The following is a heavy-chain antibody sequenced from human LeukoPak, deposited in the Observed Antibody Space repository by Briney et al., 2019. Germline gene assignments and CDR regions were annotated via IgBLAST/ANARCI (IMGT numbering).Heavy chain of an antibody. J-gene: IGHJ4*02. V-gene: IGHV3-7*01. D-gene: IGHD1-7*01. Sequence: GGSLRLSCAVSGFTFSNNWMNWVRQAPGKGLEWVANIKQDGSDKNYVDSVKGRFTISRDNAKNSLYLQMNGLGAEDTAVYYCARGIEGTTNFDYWGQGTLVTVSS. CDR3: ARGIEGTTNFDY. CDR1: GFTFSNNW. CDR2: IKQDGSDK.